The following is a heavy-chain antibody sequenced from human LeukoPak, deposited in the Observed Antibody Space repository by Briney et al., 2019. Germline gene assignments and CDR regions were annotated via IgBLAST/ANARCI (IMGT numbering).Heavy chain of an antibody. J-gene: IGHJ4*02. CDR3: ARQWFGELPDY. Sequence: SETLSLTCTVSGGSISSSSYYWGWIRQPPGKGLEWTGSIYYSGSTYYNPSLKSRVTISVDTSKNQFSLKLSSVTAADTAVYYCARQWFGELPDYWGQGTLVTVSS. CDR2: IYYSGST. CDR1: GGSISSSSYY. D-gene: IGHD3-10*01. V-gene: IGHV4-39*01.